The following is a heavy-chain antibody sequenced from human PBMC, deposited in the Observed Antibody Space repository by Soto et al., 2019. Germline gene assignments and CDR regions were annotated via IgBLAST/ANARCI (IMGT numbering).Heavy chain of an antibody. V-gene: IGHV5-10-1*01. CDR2: IDPSDSYT. CDR1: GYSFTSYW. Sequence: AESLKISCKGSGYSFTSYWISWVRQMPGKGLEWMGRIDPSDSYTNYSPSFQGHVTISADKSISTAYLQWSSLKASDTAMYYCALGYSSLPDDPFDFCGQGTTVIVSS. D-gene: IGHD2-15*01. J-gene: IGHJ3*01. CDR3: ALGYSSLPDDPFDF.